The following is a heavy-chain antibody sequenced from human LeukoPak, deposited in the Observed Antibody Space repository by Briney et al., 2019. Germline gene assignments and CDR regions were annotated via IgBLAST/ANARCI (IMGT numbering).Heavy chain of an antibody. CDR3: ANVRYGY. J-gene: IGHJ4*02. D-gene: IGHD1-1*01. CDR1: GFTFSSYA. Sequence: GGSLRLSCAASGFTFSSYAMSWVRQTPGKGLEWVSTVTGSGGTTYYADSVKGRFTISRDNSKNTLYLQMNSLRDEDTAVYYCANVRYGYWGQGTLVTVSS. V-gene: IGHV3-23*01. CDR2: VTGSGGTT.